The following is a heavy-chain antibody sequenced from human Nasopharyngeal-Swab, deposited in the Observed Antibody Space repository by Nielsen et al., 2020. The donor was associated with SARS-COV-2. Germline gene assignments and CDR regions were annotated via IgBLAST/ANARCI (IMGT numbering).Heavy chain of an antibody. V-gene: IGHV3-74*01. CDR1: GFSLSSYW. J-gene: IGHJ4*02. CDR2: INFDGSDT. Sequence: GESLKISCAASGFSLSSYWMHWVRQAPGKGLVWVSHINFDGSDTDYADSVKGRFTLSKDNAENTLYLQMNSLRADDTAVYYCAAFIATRPLDYWGQGTLVTVSS. D-gene: IGHD6-6*01. CDR3: AAFIATRPLDY.